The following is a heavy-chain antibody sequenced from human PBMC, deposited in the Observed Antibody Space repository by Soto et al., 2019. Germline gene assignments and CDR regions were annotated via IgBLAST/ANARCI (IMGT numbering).Heavy chain of an antibody. Sequence: GGSLRLSCAASGFTINNAWMSWVRQAPGKGLEWVGRLKSKSAGGTTDYAAPVKDRFTISRDDSENMLFLQMNSLKTEDTAMYYCATWLGTSWGQGTLVTVSS. J-gene: IGHJ5*02. V-gene: IGHV3-15*01. CDR1: GFTINNAW. D-gene: IGHD6-19*01. CDR3: ATWLGTS. CDR2: LKSKSAGGTT.